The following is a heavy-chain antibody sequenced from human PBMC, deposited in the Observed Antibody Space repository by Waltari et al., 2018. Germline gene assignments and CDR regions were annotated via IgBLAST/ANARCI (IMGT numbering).Heavy chain of an antibody. CDR3: AKDVESLNWNFDAFDI. V-gene: IGHV3-30*02. CDR1: GFTFSSYG. J-gene: IGHJ3*02. Sequence: QVQLVESGGGVVQPGGSLRLSCAASGFTFSSYGMHWVRQAPGKGLEWVAFIRYDGRNKYYADSVKGRFTISRDNSKNTLYLQMNSLRAEDTAVYYCAKDVESLNWNFDAFDIWGQGTMVTVSS. CDR2: IRYDGRNK. D-gene: IGHD1-7*01.